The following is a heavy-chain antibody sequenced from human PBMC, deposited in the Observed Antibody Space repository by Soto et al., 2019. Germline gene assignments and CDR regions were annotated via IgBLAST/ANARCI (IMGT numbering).Heavy chain of an antibody. CDR2: IIPIFGTA. V-gene: IGHV1-69*06. CDR3: ARPHGSVSYDTSYSYYYGMDV. D-gene: IGHD3-10*01. J-gene: IGHJ6*02. Sequence: SVKVSCKASGGTFSSYAISWVRQAPGQGLEWMGGIIPIFGTANYAQKFQGRVTITADKSTSTAYMELSSLRSEDTPVYYCARPHGSVSYDTSYSYYYGMDVWGPGTTVAVS. CDR1: GGTFSSYA.